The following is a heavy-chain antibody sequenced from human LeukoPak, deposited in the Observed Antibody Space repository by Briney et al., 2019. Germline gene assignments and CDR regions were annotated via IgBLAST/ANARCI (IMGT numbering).Heavy chain of an antibody. CDR2: INSDGSSP. CDR1: GFTFRNYW. V-gene: IGHV3-74*01. D-gene: IGHD4-17*01. CDR3: AKGGATVIDY. Sequence: GGSLRLSCAASGFTFRNYWIHWLRQAPGKGLAWVSRINSDGSSPTAADSVKGRFTISRDNAKNTLYLQMNSLRAEDPAVYYCAKGGATVIDYWGQRTLVTVSS. J-gene: IGHJ4*02.